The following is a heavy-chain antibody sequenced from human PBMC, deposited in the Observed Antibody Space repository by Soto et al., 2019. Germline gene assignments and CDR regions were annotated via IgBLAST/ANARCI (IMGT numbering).Heavy chain of an antibody. Sequence: QVQLVQSGTEVKKPGASVKLSCKASGYTFTNYAIHWVRQAPGQRLEWMVWINAGNGHTKYSQKFQGWVTVTRDPSATTAYMELSSLRSEDTAVYYCARGRWTQTTADYYLDYWGQGTLVTVSS. CDR2: INAGNGHT. CDR1: GYTFTNYA. J-gene: IGHJ4*02. CDR3: ARGRWTQTTADYYLDY. V-gene: IGHV1-3*01. D-gene: IGHD1-1*01.